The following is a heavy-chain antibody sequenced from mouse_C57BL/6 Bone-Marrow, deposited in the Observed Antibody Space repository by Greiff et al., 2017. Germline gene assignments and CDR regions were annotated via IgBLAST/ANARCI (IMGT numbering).Heavy chain of an antibody. V-gene: IGHV5-6*01. D-gene: IGHD1-1*01. CDR3: ARGHVLLRYPWYFDV. CDR2: ISSGGSYT. Sequence: EVKLMESGGDLVKPGGSLKLSCAASGFTFSSYGMSWVRQTPDKRLEWVATISSGGSYTYYPDSVKGRFTISRDNAKNTLYLQMSSLKSEDTAMYYCARGHVLLRYPWYFDVWGTGTTVTVSS. CDR1: GFTFSSYG. J-gene: IGHJ1*03.